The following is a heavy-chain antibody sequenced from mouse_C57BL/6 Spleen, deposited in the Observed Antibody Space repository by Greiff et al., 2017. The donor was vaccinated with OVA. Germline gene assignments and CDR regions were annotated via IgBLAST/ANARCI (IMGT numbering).Heavy chain of an antibody. CDR2: IYPRSGNT. Sequence: VQGVESGAELARPGASVKLSCKASGYTFTSYGISWVKQRTGQGLEWIGEIYPRSGNTYYNEKFKGKATLTADKSSSTAYMELRSLTSEDSAVYFCASHYDYDGAYWGQGTLVTVSA. J-gene: IGHJ3*01. CDR3: ASHYDYDGAY. CDR1: GYTFTSYG. D-gene: IGHD2-4*01. V-gene: IGHV1-81*01.